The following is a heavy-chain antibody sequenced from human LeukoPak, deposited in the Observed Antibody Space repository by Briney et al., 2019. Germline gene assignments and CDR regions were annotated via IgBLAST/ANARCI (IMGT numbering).Heavy chain of an antibody. CDR2: INHSGST. CDR3: ARGGSVLSTYQLRYPTGGYFQH. D-gene: IGHD2-2*02. V-gene: IGHV4-34*01. J-gene: IGHJ1*01. Sequence: SETLSLTWAVYGGSFSGYYWSGIRQPPGKGREGIGEINHSGSTNYNPSLKRRVTISVDTSKNQFSLKLSSVTSADTAVYYCARGGSVLSTYQLRYPTGGYFQHWGQGTLVTVSS. CDR1: GGSFSGYY.